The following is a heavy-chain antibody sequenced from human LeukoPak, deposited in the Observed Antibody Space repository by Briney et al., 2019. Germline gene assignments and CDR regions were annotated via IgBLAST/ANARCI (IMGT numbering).Heavy chain of an antibody. J-gene: IGHJ4*02. CDR3: ARAETPPGLFDY. V-gene: IGHV1-18*01. D-gene: IGHD2-15*01. CDR1: GYTFNNYA. Sequence: GASVKVSCKASGYTFNNYAMHWVRQAPGQGLEWMGWISAYNGNTNYAQKLQGRVTMTTDTSTSTAYMELRSLRSDDTAVYYCARAETPPGLFDYWGQGTLVTVSS. CDR2: ISAYNGNT.